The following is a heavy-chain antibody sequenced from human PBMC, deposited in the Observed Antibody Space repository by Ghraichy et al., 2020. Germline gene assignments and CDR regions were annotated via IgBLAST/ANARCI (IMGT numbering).Heavy chain of an antibody. D-gene: IGHD2-8*02. CDR3: TSQLSDPPEYWYYGMDV. V-gene: IGHV3-73*01. Sequence: GGSLRLSCAASGFTFSGSAMHWVRQASGKGLEWVGRIRSKANSYATAYAASVKGRFTISRDDSKNTAYLQMNSLKTEDTAVYYCTSQLSDPPEYWYYGMDVWGQGTTVTVSS. CDR1: GFTFSGSA. CDR2: IRSKANSYAT. J-gene: IGHJ6*02.